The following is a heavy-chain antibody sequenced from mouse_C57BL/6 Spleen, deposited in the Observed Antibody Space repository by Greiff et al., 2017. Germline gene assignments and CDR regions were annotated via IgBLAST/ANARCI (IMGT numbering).Heavy chain of an antibody. D-gene: IGHD1-1*01. Sequence: QVQLQQSGAELMKPGASVKLSCKATGYTFTGYWIEWVKQRPGHGLEWIGEILPGSGSTNYNEKFKGKATFTADTSSNTAYMQLSSLTTEDTAISYGERALYYYGSSPAWFAYWGQGTLVTVAA. CDR3: ERALYYYGSSPAWFAY. CDR2: ILPGSGST. V-gene: IGHV1-9*01. CDR1: GYTFTGYW. J-gene: IGHJ3*01.